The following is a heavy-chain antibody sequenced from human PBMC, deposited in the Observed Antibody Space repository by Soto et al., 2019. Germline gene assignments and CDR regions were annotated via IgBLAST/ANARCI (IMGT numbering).Heavy chain of an antibody. CDR2: TYFRSKWHT. D-gene: IGHD2-21*02. Sequence: SQTLSLTCAISGDSVSSETAAWSWLRQSPSRGLEWLGRTYFRSKWHTFYAESLKSRITITADADDNRFSLQLHSVTPDDTALYFCAKATTGTVVVTPGWFDPWGQGSLVTVSS. CDR3: AKATTGTVVVTPGWFDP. V-gene: IGHV6-1*01. J-gene: IGHJ5*02. CDR1: GDSVSSETAA.